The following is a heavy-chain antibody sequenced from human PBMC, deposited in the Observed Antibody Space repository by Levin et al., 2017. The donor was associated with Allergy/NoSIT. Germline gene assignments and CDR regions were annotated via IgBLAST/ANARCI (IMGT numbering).Heavy chain of an antibody. CDR2: IYPGDSDT. D-gene: IGHD4-23*01. Sequence: GESLKISCKGSGYSFTSYWIGWVRQMPGKGLEWMGIIYPGDSDTRYSPSFQGQVTISADKSISTAYLQWSSLKASDTAMYYCARRNYGGNNLGRPGGDYFDYWGQGTLVTVSS. CDR1: GYSFTSYW. CDR3: ARRNYGGNNLGRPGGDYFDY. J-gene: IGHJ4*02. V-gene: IGHV5-51*01.